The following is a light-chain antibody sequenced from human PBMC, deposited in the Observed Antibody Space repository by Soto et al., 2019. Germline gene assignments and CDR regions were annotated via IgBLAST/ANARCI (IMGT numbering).Light chain of an antibody. CDR1: QSVSSSY. Sequence: EMGLTQSPCTLSLSPGERATLSCRASQSVSSSYLAWYQQKPGQAPRLLIYGSSSRATGIPDRFSGSGFGTDVDFTITRREPEHLAVDYCQRYGSSPSLTFGQGTKVEIK. V-gene: IGKV3-20*01. J-gene: IGKJ1*01. CDR3: QRYGSSPSLT. CDR2: GSS.